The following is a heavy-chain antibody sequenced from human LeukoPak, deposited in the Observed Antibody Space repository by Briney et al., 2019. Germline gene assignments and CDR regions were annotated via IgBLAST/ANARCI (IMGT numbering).Heavy chain of an antibody. CDR2: IYTSGGT. D-gene: IGHD6-6*01. V-gene: IGHV4-4*09. J-gene: IGHJ4*02. CDR3: ARLTRLSTSPDRYYLDY. Sequence: SETLSLTCTVSGDSISSYYWSWIRQPPGKGLEWIGYIYTSGGTNYIPSLKGRVTMSIDTSKNQFSLKLSSVTAADSAVYYCARLTRLSTSPDRYYLDYWGQGTVVTVSS. CDR1: GDSISSYY.